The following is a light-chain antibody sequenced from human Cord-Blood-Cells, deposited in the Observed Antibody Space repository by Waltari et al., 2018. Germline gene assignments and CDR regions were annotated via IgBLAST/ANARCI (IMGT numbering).Light chain of an antibody. CDR2: DAS. V-gene: IGKV1-5*01. CDR1: QSISSW. CDR3: QQYNSYSRGYT. Sequence: DIQMTQSPSTLSASVGDRVTITCRASQSISSWLAWYQQKPGKAPKLLIYDASSLESGGPSRFSGSGSGTEFTLTISSLQPDDFATYCQQYNSYSRGYTFGQGTKLEIK. J-gene: IGKJ2*01.